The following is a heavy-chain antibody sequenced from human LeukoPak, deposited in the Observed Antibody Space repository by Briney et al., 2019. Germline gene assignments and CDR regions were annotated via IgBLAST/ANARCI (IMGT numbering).Heavy chain of an antibody. V-gene: IGHV4-30-4*01. CDR3: ATTYYYDSSGYYFFDY. CDR1: GGSISSGDYY. D-gene: IGHD3-22*01. CDR2: IYYSGST. J-gene: IGHJ4*02. Sequence: SETLSLTCTVSGGSISSGDYYWSWIRQPPGKGLEWIGYIYYSGSTYYNPSLKSRVTISVDTSKNQFSLKLSSVTAADTAVYYCATTYYYDSSGYYFFDYWGQGTLVTVSS.